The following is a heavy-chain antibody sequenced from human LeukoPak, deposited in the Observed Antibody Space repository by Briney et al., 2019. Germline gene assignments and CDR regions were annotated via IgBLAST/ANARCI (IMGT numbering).Heavy chain of an antibody. Sequence: ASVKVSCKASGYTFTSYFIHWVRQAPGQGLEWMGIINPSDGVSTYAQKFQGRVTMTRDTSTSTAYMELSSLRSEDTAVYYCARGYDLIVVVPSAIDAPDYWGQGTLVTVSS. CDR3: ARGYDLIVVVPSAIDAPDY. CDR1: GYTFTSYF. CDR2: INPSDGVS. D-gene: IGHD2-2*01. J-gene: IGHJ4*02. V-gene: IGHV1-46*01.